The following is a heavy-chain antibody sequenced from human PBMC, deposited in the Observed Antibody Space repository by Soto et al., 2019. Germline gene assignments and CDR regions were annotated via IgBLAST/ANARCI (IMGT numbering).Heavy chain of an antibody. CDR3: ARVGMGSGYYGYYRMDV. CDR2: IGTAGDT. CDR1: GFTFSSYD. J-gene: IGHJ6*02. Sequence: PGGSLRLSCAASGFTFSSYDMHWVRQATGKGLEWVSAIGTAGDTYYPGSVKGRFTISRENAKNSLYLQMNSLRAGDTAVYYCARVGMGSGYYGYYRMDVWGQGTTVTVSS. D-gene: IGHD3-10*01. V-gene: IGHV3-13*01.